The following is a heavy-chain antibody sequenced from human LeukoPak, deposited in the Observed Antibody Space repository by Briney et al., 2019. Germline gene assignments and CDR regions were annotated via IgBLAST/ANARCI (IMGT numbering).Heavy chain of an antibody. CDR2: IYHSGST. J-gene: IGHJ4*02. CDR3: ASTTAMVTELDY. D-gene: IGHD5-18*01. Sequence: SETLSLTCAVSGGSISSSNWWGWVRQPPGKGLEWIGEIYHSGSTNYNPSLKSRVTISVDKSKNQFSLKLSSVTAADTAVYYCASTTAMVTELDYWGQGTLVTVSS. CDR1: GGSISSSNW. V-gene: IGHV4-4*02.